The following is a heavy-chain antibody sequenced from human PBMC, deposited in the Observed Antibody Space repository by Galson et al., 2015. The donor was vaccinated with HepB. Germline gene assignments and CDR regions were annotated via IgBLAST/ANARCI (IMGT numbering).Heavy chain of an antibody. CDR2: TWYDGSKK. D-gene: IGHD6-13*01. J-gene: IGHJ4*02. CDR3: ARGKAAAGIHLVDY. CDR1: GFTFSSYA. Sequence: SLRLSCAASGFTFSSYAMHWVRQAPGKGLEWVALTWYDGSKKYYADSVRGRFTISRDNSKNTLYLQMKSLRAEDTAVYYCARGKAAAGIHLVDYWGQGTLVTVSP. V-gene: IGHV3-33*01.